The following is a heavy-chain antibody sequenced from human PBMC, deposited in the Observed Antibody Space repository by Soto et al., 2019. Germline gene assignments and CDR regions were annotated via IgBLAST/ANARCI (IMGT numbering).Heavy chain of an antibody. CDR2: IKQDGSEE. J-gene: IGHJ6*04. Sequence: EVQLVGSGGGLVQPGGSLRISCAASGFTFSSYWMSWFRQAPGKGLEWVANIKQDGSEENYVDSVKGRFTISRDNAKNALYLQMNSLRVDDTAVYYCAREIAARLWGKGTTVTVSS. CDR1: GFTFSSYW. D-gene: IGHD6-6*01. V-gene: IGHV3-7*01. CDR3: AREIAARL.